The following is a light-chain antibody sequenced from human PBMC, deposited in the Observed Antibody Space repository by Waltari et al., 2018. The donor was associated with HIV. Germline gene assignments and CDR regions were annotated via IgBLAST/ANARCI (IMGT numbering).Light chain of an antibody. CDR1: SANIGRNS. Sequence: QAALTQPPSASGTPGQRVTISCSGGSANIGRNSVSWFQQVPGTAPKPLIYKDNQRPSGVPDRFSASKSGTSASLAISGLRSEDEADYYCAAWDDTLSVLFGGGTKLTVL. CDR3: AAWDDTLSVL. J-gene: IGLJ2*01. CDR2: KDN. V-gene: IGLV1-47*01.